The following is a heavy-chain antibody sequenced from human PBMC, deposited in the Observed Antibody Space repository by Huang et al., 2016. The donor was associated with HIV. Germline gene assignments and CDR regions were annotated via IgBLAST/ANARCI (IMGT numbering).Heavy chain of an antibody. V-gene: IGHV3-30*18. CDR2: ISYDGSNK. D-gene: IGHD1-26*01. CDR3: AKDGADEEWDIDY. Sequence: VQLVESGGGVVQPGRSLRLACAASGFSFSTYGLHWVRQAPGKGLECVAVISYDGSNKDYAHAVKGRFTIARDTSENKVYLQMNSLRHEDTAVYYCAKDGADEEWDIDYWGQGTLVTVSS. J-gene: IGHJ4*02. CDR1: GFSFSTYG.